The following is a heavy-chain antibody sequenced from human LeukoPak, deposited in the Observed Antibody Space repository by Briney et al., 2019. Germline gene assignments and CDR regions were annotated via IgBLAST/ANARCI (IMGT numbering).Heavy chain of an antibody. CDR1: GYSISSGYY. CDR2: IYHSGST. V-gene: IGHV4-38-2*02. D-gene: IGHD3-9*01. Sequence: SETLSLTCAVSGYSISSGYYWGWIRQPPGKGLEWIGSIYHSGSTHYNPSLKSRVTISVDTSKNQFSLKLSSVTAADTAVYYCARDNYDILTGYDYWGQGTLVTVSS. J-gene: IGHJ4*02. CDR3: ARDNYDILTGYDY.